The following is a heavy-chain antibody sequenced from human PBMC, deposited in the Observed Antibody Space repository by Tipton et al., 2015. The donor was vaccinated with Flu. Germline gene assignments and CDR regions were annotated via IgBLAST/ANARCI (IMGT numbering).Heavy chain of an antibody. CDR3: ARGGYNYAIYWFDP. Sequence: TLSLTCTVSGGSISSYYWNWIRQSAGKGLEWIGRIQSTGRTNYNPSLRSRVTTSLDASKNQVSLKLTSVTAADTAVYFCARGGYNYAIYWFDPWGQGTLVSVS. J-gene: IGHJ5*02. D-gene: IGHD5-24*01. CDR2: IQSTGRT. CDR1: GGSISSYY. V-gene: IGHV4-4*07.